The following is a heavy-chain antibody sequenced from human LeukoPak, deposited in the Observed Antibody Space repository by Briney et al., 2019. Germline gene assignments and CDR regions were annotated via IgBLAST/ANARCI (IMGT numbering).Heavy chain of an antibody. J-gene: IGHJ4*02. CDR1: GLTFRDAG. CDR2: NKGETDGGTT. V-gene: IGHV3-15*01. CDR3: ARGTSYRYDY. Sequence: GGSLRLSCAVSGLTFRDAGMSWVRQAPGKGLEWVGRNKGETDGGTTDYAAPVKGRFTISRDDSKNTLYLQMNSLRAGDTAVYYCARGTSYRYDYWGQGTLVTVSS. D-gene: IGHD1-26*01.